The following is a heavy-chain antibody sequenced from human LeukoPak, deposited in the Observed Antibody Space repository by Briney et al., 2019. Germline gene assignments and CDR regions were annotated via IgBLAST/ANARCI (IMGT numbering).Heavy chain of an antibody. D-gene: IGHD2-2*01. J-gene: IGHJ4*02. CDR3: ARVPAAMIALDY. V-gene: IGHV4-39*07. Sequence: SETLSLTCTVSGGSISSSSYYWGWIRQPPGKGLEWIGSIYYSGSTYYNPSLKSRVTISVDTSKNQFSLKLSSVTAADTAVYYCARVPAAMIALDYWGQGTLVTVSS. CDR2: IYYSGST. CDR1: GGSISSSSYY.